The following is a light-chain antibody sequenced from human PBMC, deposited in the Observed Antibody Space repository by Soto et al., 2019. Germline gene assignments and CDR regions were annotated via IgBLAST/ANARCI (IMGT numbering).Light chain of an antibody. CDR2: KAS. J-gene: IGKJ1*01. CDR1: QSISTW. CDR3: QDYNSWT. V-gene: IGKV1-5*03. Sequence: DIQMTQSPSTLSGSLGYRVTITCRASQSISTWLSWYQQKPGKAPKVLIYKASNLQSGVSSRFSGSGSGTEFTLTISSLQPDDFATYYCQDYNSWTFGQGTKVDIK.